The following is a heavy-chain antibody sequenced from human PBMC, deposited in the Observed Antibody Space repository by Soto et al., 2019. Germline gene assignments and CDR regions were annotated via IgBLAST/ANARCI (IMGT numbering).Heavy chain of an antibody. CDR1: VYTFTRYT. Sequence: GASVKVSCKAFVYTFTRYTVHWVRQAPGQRLEWMGCINAGNGNTKYSQKFQGRVTITRDTSASTAYMELSSLRSEDTADYYCARARLMVPAAILGYWGQGTLVTVSS. CDR3: ARARLMVPAAILGY. CDR2: INAGNGNT. V-gene: IGHV1-3*01. D-gene: IGHD2-2*02. J-gene: IGHJ4*02.